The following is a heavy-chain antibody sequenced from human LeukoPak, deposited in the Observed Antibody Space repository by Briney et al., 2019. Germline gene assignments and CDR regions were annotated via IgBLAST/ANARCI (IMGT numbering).Heavy chain of an antibody. J-gene: IGHJ6*02. CDR1: GFTFSSYW. CDR3: ARSGAAMALDDYYYYGMDV. CDR2: INSDGSST. D-gene: IGHD5-18*01. Sequence: GGSLRLSCAASGFTFSSYWMHWVRQAPGKGLVWVSRINSDGSSTSYADSVKGRFTISRDNAKNTLYLQMNSLRAEDTAVYYCARSGAAMALDDYYYYGMDVWGQGTTVTVSS. V-gene: IGHV3-74*01.